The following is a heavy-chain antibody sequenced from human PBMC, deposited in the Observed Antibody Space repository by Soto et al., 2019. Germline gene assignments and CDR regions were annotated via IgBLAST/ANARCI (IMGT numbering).Heavy chain of an antibody. V-gene: IGHV4-59*01. CDR2: IYYSGST. Sequence: PSETLSLTCTVSGGSISSYYWSWIRQPPGKGLEWIGYIYYSGSTNYNPSLKSRVTISVDTSKNQFSLKLSSVTAADTAVYYCAGKYYYDSSGYYSVDYWRQGTLVTVSS. CDR3: AGKYYYDSSGYYSVDY. D-gene: IGHD3-22*01. CDR1: GGSISSYY. J-gene: IGHJ4*02.